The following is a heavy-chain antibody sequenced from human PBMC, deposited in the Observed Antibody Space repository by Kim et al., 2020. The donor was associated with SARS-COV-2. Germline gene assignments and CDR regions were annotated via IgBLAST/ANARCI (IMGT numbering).Heavy chain of an antibody. J-gene: IGHJ6*02. V-gene: IGHV4-34*01. CDR3: ARGRGSSGYYPYYYYYYGMDV. CDR2: INHSGST. Sequence: SETLSLTCAVYGGSFSGYYWSWIRQPPGKGLEWIGEINHSGSTNYNPSLKSRVTISVDTSKNQFSLKLSSVTAADTAVYYCARGRGSSGYYPYYYYYYGMDVWGQGTTVTVSS. CDR1: GGSFSGYY. D-gene: IGHD3-22*01.